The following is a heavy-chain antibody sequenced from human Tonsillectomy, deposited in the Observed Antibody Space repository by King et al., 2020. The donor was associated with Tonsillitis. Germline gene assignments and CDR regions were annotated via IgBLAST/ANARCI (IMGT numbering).Heavy chain of an antibody. Sequence: VQLVESGGGVVQPGRSLKLSCAASGFTFGNFALHWLRQAPGKGLEWVAVISDDGSNKYYADSVKGRFTISRDNSKNTLYLRLNSLRAEDTAVYFCARVREGDYVPDSFDIWGQGTMVSVSS. CDR2: ISDDGSNK. CDR1: GFTFGNFA. V-gene: IGHV3-30*04. D-gene: IGHD4-17*01. CDR3: ARVREGDYVPDSFDI. J-gene: IGHJ3*02.